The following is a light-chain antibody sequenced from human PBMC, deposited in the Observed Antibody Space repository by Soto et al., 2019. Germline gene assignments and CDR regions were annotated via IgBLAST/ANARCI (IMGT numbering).Light chain of an antibody. CDR2: GAS. V-gene: IGKV3-20*01. J-gene: IGKJ2*01. CDR3: QQYGSSPLMYT. CDR1: QSITSNF. Sequence: EIVLTQSPGTLSLSPGERATLSCRASQSITSNFLAWYQQKPGQAPRLLIYGASTRAAGVPDRFSGSGSGTDFTLTITRLEPEDFAVYYCQQYGSSPLMYTFGQGTKLGV.